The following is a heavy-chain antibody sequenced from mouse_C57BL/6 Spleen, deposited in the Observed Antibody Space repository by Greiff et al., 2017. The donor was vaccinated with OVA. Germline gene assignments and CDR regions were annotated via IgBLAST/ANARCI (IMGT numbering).Heavy chain of an antibody. J-gene: IGHJ1*03. D-gene: IGHD1-1*01. CDR1: GYTFTSYW. Sequence: VQLQQPGAELVMPGASVKLSCKASGYTFTSYWMHWVKQRPGQGLEWIGEIDPSDSYTNYNQKFKGKSTLTVDKSSSTAYMQLSSLTSEDSAVYYCARHLTGLWYFDVWGTGTTVTVSS. CDR3: ARHLTGLWYFDV. CDR2: IDPSDSYT. V-gene: IGHV1-69*01.